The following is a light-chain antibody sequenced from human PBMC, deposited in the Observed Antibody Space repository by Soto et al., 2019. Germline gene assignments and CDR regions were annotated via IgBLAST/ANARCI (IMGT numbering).Light chain of an antibody. V-gene: IGKV1-5*03. CDR1: QSISSW. Sequence: DIQMTQSPSTLSASVGDRVTITCRASQSISSWLAWYQQKPGKAPKLLIYKASTLESGVPSRFSGSGSGTEFTLTISSLQPDDFATYYCLQYNGYSRTFGQGTKLEIK. CDR3: LQYNGYSRT. J-gene: IGKJ2*01. CDR2: KAS.